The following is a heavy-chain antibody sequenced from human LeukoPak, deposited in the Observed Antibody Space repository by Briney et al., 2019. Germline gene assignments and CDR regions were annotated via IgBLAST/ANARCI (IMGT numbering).Heavy chain of an antibody. CDR1: AFTFSDYS. V-gene: IGHV3-48*01. Sequence: GGSLRLSFGASAFTFSDYSMDGFGQAPGKGLEWISYISGMSSNIYNARSVRGRFTISRNNPKKSLSLQINSRSAADPPVYYLARGRLTSGSYFFDYWGKGTLVTVSS. CDR3: ARGRLTSGSYFFDY. J-gene: IGHJ4*02. CDR2: ISGMSSNI. D-gene: IGHD1-26*01.